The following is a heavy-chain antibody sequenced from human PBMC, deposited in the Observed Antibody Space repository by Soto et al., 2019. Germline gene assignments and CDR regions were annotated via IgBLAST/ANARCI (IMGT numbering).Heavy chain of an antibody. CDR3: AKEGDYYDSSGYYYTPPFAY. D-gene: IGHD3-22*01. Sequence: GGSLRLSCAASGFTFSSYAMSWVRQAPGKGLEWVSAISGSGGSTYYADSVKGRFTISRDNSKNTLYLQMNSLRAEDTAVYYCAKEGDYYDSSGYYYTPPFAYWGQGTLVTVSS. J-gene: IGHJ4*02. V-gene: IGHV3-23*01. CDR1: GFTFSSYA. CDR2: ISGSGGST.